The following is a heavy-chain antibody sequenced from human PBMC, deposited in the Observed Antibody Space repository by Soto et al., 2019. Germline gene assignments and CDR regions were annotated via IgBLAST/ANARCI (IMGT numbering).Heavy chain of an antibody. CDR2: ISYDGSNK. Sequence: QVQLVESGGGVVQPGRSLRLSCAASGFTFSNYSMHWVRQAPGKGLEWVAVISYDGSNKYYADSVKGRFTISRDNSKNTLYLQMNSPRAEDTAVYYCAREAGVYGSGSYGMDVWGQGTTVTVSS. D-gene: IGHD3-10*01. V-gene: IGHV3-30-3*01. CDR1: GFTFSNYS. J-gene: IGHJ6*02. CDR3: AREAGVYGSGSYGMDV.